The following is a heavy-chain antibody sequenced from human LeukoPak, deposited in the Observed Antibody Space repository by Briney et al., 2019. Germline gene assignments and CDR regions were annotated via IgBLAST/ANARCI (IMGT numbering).Heavy chain of an antibody. V-gene: IGHV3-48*03. CDR1: GFTFGSYE. D-gene: IGHD6-19*01. CDR2: ISSGSTI. CDR3: ARESIAVAGAPFDY. Sequence: GGSLRLSCAASGFTFGSYEMNWVRQAPGKGLEWVSYISSGSTIYDADSVKGRFTISRDNAKNSLYLKMNSLRAKDTAVYYCARESIAVAGAPFDYWGQGTLVTVSS. J-gene: IGHJ4*02.